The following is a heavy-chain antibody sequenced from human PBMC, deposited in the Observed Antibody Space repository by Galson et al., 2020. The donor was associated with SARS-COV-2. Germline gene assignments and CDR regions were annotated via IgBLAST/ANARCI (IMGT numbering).Heavy chain of an antibody. V-gene: IGHV4-59*08. D-gene: IGHD2-2*01. Sequence: TSETLSLTCIVSGSSISGYYWSWMRQPPGKGLEWIGHISNTGSPSYSPSLQSRVTILVDTSKNQLSLNLRSVTAADTAVYYCARAIPSRTFDSWGQGTLVTVSS. CDR3: ARAIPSRTFDS. CDR1: GSSISGYY. CDR2: ISNTGSP. J-gene: IGHJ4*02.